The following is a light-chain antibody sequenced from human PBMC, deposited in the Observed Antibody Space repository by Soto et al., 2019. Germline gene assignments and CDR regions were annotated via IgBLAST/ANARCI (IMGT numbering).Light chain of an antibody. V-gene: IGLV1-40*01. CDR1: SSSIGAGYD. J-gene: IGLJ3*02. Sequence: QSVLTQPPSVSGAPGQRVTISCTGSSSSIGAGYDVHWYQQLPGTAPKLLIYGNSNRPSGVPDRFSGSKSGTSASLAITGLQAEDAADYYCQSYDSSLSGWVFGGGTKLTVL. CDR3: QSYDSSLSGWV. CDR2: GNS.